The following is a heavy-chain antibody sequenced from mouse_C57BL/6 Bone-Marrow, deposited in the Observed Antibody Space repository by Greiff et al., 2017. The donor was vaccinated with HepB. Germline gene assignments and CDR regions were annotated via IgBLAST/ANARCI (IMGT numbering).Heavy chain of an antibody. CDR3: ARTIYYDYGPWFAY. V-gene: IGHV1-81*01. CDR1: GYTFTSYG. D-gene: IGHD2-4*01. CDR2: IYPGSGNT. J-gene: IGHJ3*01. Sequence: VQLQESGAELARPGASVKRSCKASGYTFTSYGISWVKQRTGQGLEWIGEIYPGSGNTYYNEKLKGKATLTADKSSSTAYMGLRSLTSEDSAVYFCARTIYYDYGPWFAYWGQGTLVTVSA.